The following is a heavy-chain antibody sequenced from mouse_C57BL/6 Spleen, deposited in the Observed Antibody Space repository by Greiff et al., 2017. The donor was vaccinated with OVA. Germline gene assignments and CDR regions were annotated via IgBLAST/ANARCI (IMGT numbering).Heavy chain of an antibody. CDR3: ASRGYYGSSYGFAD. Sequence: EVKLQESGPELVKPGASVKIPCKASGYTFTDYNMDWVKQSHGKSLEWIGDINPNNGGTIYNQKFKGKATLTVDKSSSTAYMELRSLTSEDTAVYYCASRGYYGSSYGFADWGQGTLVTVSA. D-gene: IGHD1-1*01. CDR2: INPNNGGT. J-gene: IGHJ3*01. CDR1: GYTFTDYN. V-gene: IGHV1-18*01.